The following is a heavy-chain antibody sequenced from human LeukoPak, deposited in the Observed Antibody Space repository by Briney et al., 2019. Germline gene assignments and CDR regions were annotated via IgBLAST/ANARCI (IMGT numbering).Heavy chain of an antibody. D-gene: IGHD3-10*01. Sequence: GGSLRLSCAASGVIFPSYWMTWVRQAPGKGLEWVANIKQDGSEKYYVDSVKVRFTISRDNAKNSVYLQMNSLRAEDTAVYYCARRHHFGFLDSWGQGTLVTVSS. V-gene: IGHV3-7*04. CDR2: IKQDGSEK. CDR1: GVIFPSYW. CDR3: ARRHHFGFLDS. J-gene: IGHJ4*02.